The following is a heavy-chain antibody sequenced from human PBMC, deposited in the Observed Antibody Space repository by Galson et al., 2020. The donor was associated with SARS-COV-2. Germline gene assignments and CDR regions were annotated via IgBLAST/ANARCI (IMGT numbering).Heavy chain of an antibody. CDR3: TTVAVTN. J-gene: IGHJ4*02. D-gene: IGHD4-17*01. CDR2: IYSGGST. Sequence: GESLKISCAASGFTVSSNYMSWVRQAPGKGLEWVSVIYSGGSTYYADSVKGRFTISRDNSKNTLYLQMNSLKTEDTAVYYCTTVAVTNWGQGTLVTVSS. CDR1: GFTVSSNY. V-gene: IGHV3-66*01.